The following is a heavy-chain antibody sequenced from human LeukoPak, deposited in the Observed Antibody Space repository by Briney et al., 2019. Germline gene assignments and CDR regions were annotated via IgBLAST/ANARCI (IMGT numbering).Heavy chain of an antibody. D-gene: IGHD3-10*01. CDR2: FGTDGNT. J-gene: IGHJ4*02. CDR3: AKDLWGSVPDYFDY. CDR1: GFTFSGYA. Sequence: GGSLRLSCAASGFTFSGYAVSWVRQAPGKGLEWVSGFGTDGNTHYADSVKGRFTISRDNSKNTLYLQMNSLRAEDTAVYYCAKDLWGSVPDYFDYWGQGTLVTVSS. V-gene: IGHV3-23*01.